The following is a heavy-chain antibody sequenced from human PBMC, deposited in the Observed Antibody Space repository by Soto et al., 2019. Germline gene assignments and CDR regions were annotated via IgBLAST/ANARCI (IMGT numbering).Heavy chain of an antibody. CDR3: ARVPTYYQDRIGYQPFHP. V-gene: IGHV4-31*03. D-gene: IGHD3-22*01. CDR2: IHYSGGATYSP. CDR1: GASIITDGYY. Sequence: QVQLQESGPGLVEPSQTLSLICTVSGASIITDGYYWTWIRQHPGKGLEWLGYIHYSGGATYSPSYNPSLQSRIAISVDISKSLFSLKLTSVTAADTAVYYGARVPTYYQDRIGYQPFHPWGQGTLVTVSS. J-gene: IGHJ5*02.